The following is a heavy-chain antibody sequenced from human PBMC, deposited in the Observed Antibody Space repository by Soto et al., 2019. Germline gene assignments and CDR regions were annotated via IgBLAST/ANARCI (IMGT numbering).Heavy chain of an antibody. CDR2: FDPEDGET. J-gene: IGHJ6*03. CDR1: GGTFSSYA. V-gene: IGHV1-24*01. Sequence: GASVKVSCKASGGTFSSYAISWVRQAPGQGLEWMGGFDPEDGETIYAQKFQGRVTMTEDTSTDTAYMELSSLRSEDTAVYYCATRGVGGPYYYYYMDVWGKGTTVTVSS. D-gene: IGHD3-16*01. CDR3: ATRGVGGPYYYYYMDV.